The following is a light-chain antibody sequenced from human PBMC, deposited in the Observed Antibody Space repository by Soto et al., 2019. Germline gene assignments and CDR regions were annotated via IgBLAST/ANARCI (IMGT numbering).Light chain of an antibody. V-gene: IGKV3-20*01. CDR1: QSVSSS. CDR3: QQYGSSPT. CDR2: DAS. Sequence: EIVLTQSPDTLSLSPGERATLSCRASQSVSSSLAWYQQKPGQAPRLLIYDASKRATGIPARFSGSGSGTDFTLTISRLEPEDFAVYYCQQYGSSPTFGQGTKVEIK. J-gene: IGKJ1*01.